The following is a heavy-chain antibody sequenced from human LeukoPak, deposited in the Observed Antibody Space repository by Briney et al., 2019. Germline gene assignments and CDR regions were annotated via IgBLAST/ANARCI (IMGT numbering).Heavy chain of an antibody. CDR3: ARTPLYTAMVYYFDY. V-gene: IGHV4-61*02. D-gene: IGHD5-18*01. Sequence: PSETLSLTCTVSGGSISSGSYYWSWIRQPAGKGLEWIGRIHTSGSTNYNPSLKSRVTISVDTSKNQFSLKLSSVTAADTAVYYCARTPLYTAMVYYFDYWGQGTLVTVSS. CDR1: GGSISSGSYY. J-gene: IGHJ4*02. CDR2: IHTSGST.